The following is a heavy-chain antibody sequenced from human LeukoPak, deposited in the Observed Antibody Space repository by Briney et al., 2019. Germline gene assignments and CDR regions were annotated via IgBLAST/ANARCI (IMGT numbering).Heavy chain of an antibody. CDR1: GFTLSSYS. Sequence: GGSLRLSCAASGFTLSSYSMNWVRQAPGKGLEWVSSISSSSSYIYYADSVKGRFTISRDNAKNSLYLQMNSLRAEDTAVYYCARDPSDYGDPYYMDVWGKGTTVTISS. J-gene: IGHJ6*03. V-gene: IGHV3-21*01. D-gene: IGHD4-17*01. CDR2: ISSSSSYI. CDR3: ARDPSDYGDPYYMDV.